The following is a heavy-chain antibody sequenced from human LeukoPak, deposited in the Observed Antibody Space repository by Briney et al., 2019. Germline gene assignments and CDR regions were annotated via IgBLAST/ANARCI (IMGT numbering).Heavy chain of an antibody. V-gene: IGHV3-7*01. CDR2: IKPDGSAK. CDR3: ARDHQWSSDY. CDR1: GFTLSSHW. Sequence: GGSLRLSYAASGFTLSSHWMCWVRQAPGKGLEWVANIKPDGSAKYYVDSVKGRFTISRDNAKNSLYLQMDGLRAEDTALYYCARDHQWSSDYWGQGALVTVSS. J-gene: IGHJ4*02. D-gene: IGHD3-3*01.